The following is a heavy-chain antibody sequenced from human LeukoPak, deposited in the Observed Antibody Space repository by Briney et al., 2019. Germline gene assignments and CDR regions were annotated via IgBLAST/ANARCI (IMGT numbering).Heavy chain of an antibody. D-gene: IGHD1-26*01. J-gene: IGHJ3*02. CDR1: GYTFTGYY. CDR3: ARDWWENAFDI. V-gene: IGHV1-18*04. CDR2: ISAYNGNT. Sequence: ASVKASCKASGYTFTGYYMHWVRQAPGQGLEWMGWISAYNGNTNYAQKLQGRVTMTTDTSTSTAYMELRSLRSDDTAVYYCARDWWENAFDIWGQGTMVTVSS.